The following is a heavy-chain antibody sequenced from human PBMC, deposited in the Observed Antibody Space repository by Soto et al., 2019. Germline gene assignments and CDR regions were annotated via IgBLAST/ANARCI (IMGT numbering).Heavy chain of an antibody. Sequence: GGSVKGSCKGSGYTFTKYYIHLVRQAPGQGLEWMGVINPTGGRASYAPKFQGRVTLTRDTSTSTAYMELSSLRSDDTAVYFCSRLTTMVREINDDPFDFWGQGTLVTVSS. CDR2: INPTGGRA. D-gene: IGHD3-10*01. CDR3: SRLTTMVREINDDPFDF. J-gene: IGHJ4*03. CDR1: GYTFTKYY. V-gene: IGHV1-46*03.